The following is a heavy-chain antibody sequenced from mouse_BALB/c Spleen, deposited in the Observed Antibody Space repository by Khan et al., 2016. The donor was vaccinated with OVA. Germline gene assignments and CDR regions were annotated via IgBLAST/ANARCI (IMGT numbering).Heavy chain of an antibody. CDR2: ISSVSTYT. CDR3: ARHNYGPVAF. J-gene: IGHJ3*01. Sequence: EVELVESGGGLVKPGGSLKLSCAASGFTFSNFAMSWVRQTPEKRLEWVATISSVSTYTYYPDSVKGRFTISGDNAKNNLYLQMSSLRSEDTAMYYCARHNYGPVAFWGQGTLVTVSA. CDR1: GFTFSNFA. D-gene: IGHD1-1*01. V-gene: IGHV5-9-3*01.